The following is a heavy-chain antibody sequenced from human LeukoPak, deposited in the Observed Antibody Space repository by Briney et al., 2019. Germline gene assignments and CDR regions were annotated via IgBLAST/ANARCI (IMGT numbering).Heavy chain of an antibody. J-gene: IGHJ4*02. CDR1: GGSFSGYY. Sequence: SETLSLTCAVYGGSFSGYYWSWIRQPSGKGLEWIGEINHSGSTNYNPSLKSRVTISVDTSKNQFSLKLSSVTAADTAVYYCARGIYSGWYDYWGQGTLVTVSS. D-gene: IGHD6-19*01. CDR2: INHSGST. CDR3: ARGIYSGWYDY. V-gene: IGHV4-34*01.